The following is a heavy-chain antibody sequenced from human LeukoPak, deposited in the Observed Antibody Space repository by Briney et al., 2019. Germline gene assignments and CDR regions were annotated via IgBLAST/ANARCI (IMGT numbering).Heavy chain of an antibody. CDR3: ARDDGFGESVSFDY. D-gene: IGHD3-10*01. J-gene: IGHJ4*02. V-gene: IGHV3-21*01. CDR2: ISSSSSYI. CDR1: GFTFSSYS. Sequence: PGGSLRLSCAASGFTFSSYSMSWVRQAPGKGLEWVSSISSSSSYIYYADSVKGRFTISRDNAKNSLYLQMNSLRAEDTAVYYCARDDGFGESVSFDYWGQGTLVTVSS.